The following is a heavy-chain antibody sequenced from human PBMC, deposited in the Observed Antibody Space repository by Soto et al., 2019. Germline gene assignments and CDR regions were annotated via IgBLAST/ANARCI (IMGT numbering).Heavy chain of an antibody. CDR2: INPNSGGT. D-gene: IGHD2-2*01. Sequence: ASVKVSCKASGYTFTGYYMHWVRQAPGQGLEWMGWINPNSGGTNYAQKFQGRVTMTRDTSISTAYMELSRLRSDDTAVYYCASYTNCSSTSCYSRGDYYYYGMDVWGKGTTVTVSS. J-gene: IGHJ6*04. V-gene: IGHV1-2*02. CDR1: GYTFTGYY. CDR3: ASYTNCSSTSCYSRGDYYYYGMDV.